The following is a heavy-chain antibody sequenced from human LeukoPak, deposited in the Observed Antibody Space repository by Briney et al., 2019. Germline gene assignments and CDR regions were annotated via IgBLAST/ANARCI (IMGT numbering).Heavy chain of an antibody. V-gene: IGHV3-30*04. CDR2: ISYDGSNK. CDR1: GFTFSSYA. D-gene: IGHD6-13*01. CDR3: AKDSGYSSSPTGYMDV. J-gene: IGHJ6*03. Sequence: GGSLRLSCAASGFTFSSYAMHWVRQAPGKGLEWVAVISYDGSNKYYADSVKGRFTISRDNSKNTLYLQMNSLRAEDTAVYYCAKDSGYSSSPTGYMDVWGKGTTVTVSS.